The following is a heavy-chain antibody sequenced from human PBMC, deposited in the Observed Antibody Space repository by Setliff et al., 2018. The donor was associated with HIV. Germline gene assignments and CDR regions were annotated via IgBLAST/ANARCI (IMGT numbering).Heavy chain of an antibody. D-gene: IGHD3-10*01. CDR1: GYTFNNFG. V-gene: IGHV1-18*01. CDR3: AREAPRYASGAFDF. J-gene: IGHJ3*01. CDR2: INGYNSKT. Sequence: ASVKVSCKSSGYTFNNFGVSWVRQAPGQGLEWLGYINGYNSKTHYLLRLQGRLTLTTDTSTNTVYLELRSPISDDTAIYYCAREAPRYASGAFDFWGQGTMVTVSS.